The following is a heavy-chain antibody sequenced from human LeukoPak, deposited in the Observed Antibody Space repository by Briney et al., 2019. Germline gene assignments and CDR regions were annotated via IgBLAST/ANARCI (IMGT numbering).Heavy chain of an antibody. V-gene: IGHV3-74*01. D-gene: IGHD1-14*01. Sequence: GGSLRLSCAASGFTFSNYWMHWVRQAPGKGLVWVSHINSDGSRTNYAASVKGRFTISRNNAKNTLYMQMNSLRAEDTAVYYCARQPDYWGQGTLVTVSS. CDR3: ARQPDY. CDR2: INSDGSRT. J-gene: IGHJ4*02. CDR1: GFTFSNYW.